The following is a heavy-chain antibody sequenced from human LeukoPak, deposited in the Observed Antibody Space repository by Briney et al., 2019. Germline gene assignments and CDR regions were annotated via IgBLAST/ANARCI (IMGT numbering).Heavy chain of an antibody. CDR3: ARVDVVVVAATNYYYMDV. D-gene: IGHD2-15*01. V-gene: IGHV3-21*01. Sequence: GGSLRLSCAASGFTFSSHSMNWVRQAPGKGLEWVSSISSSSSYIYYADSVKGRFTISRDNAKNSLYLQVNSLRAEDTAVYYCARVDVVVVAATNYYYMDVWGKGTTVTVSS. CDR2: ISSSSSYI. J-gene: IGHJ6*03. CDR1: GFTFSSHS.